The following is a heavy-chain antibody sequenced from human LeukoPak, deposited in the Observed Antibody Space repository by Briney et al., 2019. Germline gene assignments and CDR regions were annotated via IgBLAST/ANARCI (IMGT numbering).Heavy chain of an antibody. D-gene: IGHD7-27*01. Sequence: QPGGSLRLSCAASGFTFSSYEMNWVRQAPGKRLEWVSYISSSGSTIYYADSVKGRFTISRDNAKNSLYLQMNSLRAEDTAVYYCARGWGNIRTTGSSFDNWGQGTLVTVSS. CDR1: GFTFSSYE. J-gene: IGHJ4*02. V-gene: IGHV3-48*03. CDR3: ARGWGNIRTTGSSFDN. CDR2: ISSSGSTI.